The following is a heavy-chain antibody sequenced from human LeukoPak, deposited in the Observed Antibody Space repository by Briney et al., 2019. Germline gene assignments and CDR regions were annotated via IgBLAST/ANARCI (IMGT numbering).Heavy chain of an antibody. CDR2: IHYSGST. CDR3: ARMEGSGSTWGYYYYGMDV. V-gene: IGHV4-59*01. Sequence: SETLSLTCTVSGGSINSYHWSWIRQPPGKGLEGIGYIHYSGSTNYNPSLKSRVTISVDTSKNQFSLKLSSVTAADTAVYYCARMEGSGSTWGYYYYGMDVWGQGTTVTVSS. D-gene: IGHD6-25*01. CDR1: GGSINSYH. J-gene: IGHJ6*02.